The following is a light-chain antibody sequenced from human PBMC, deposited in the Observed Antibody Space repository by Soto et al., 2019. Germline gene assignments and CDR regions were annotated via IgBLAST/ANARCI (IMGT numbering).Light chain of an antibody. V-gene: IGKV1-39*01. CDR3: QQSYSHPPIT. J-gene: IGKJ5*01. CDR2: AAS. CDR1: QSISSY. Sequence: DIQMTQSPSSLSASVGDRVTITCRASQSISSYLNWYQQKPGKAPKLLIYAASRLQSGVPTRFSGSGAGTDFSLTISSLQPEDFATYYCQQSYSHPPITCGQGTR.